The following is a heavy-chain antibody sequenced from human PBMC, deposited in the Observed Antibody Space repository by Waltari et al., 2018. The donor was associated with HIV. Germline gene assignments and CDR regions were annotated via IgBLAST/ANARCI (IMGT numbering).Heavy chain of an antibody. D-gene: IGHD2-2*01. V-gene: IGHV4-31*03. J-gene: IGHJ2*01. Sequence: QVQLQESGPGLVKPSQTLSLTCTVSGGSISSGGYYWSWIRQHPGKGLEWIGYIYYSGSTYYHPSLKSRVTISVDTSKNQFSLKLSSVTAADTAVYYCASTHCSSTSCYADWYFDLWGRGTLVTVSS. CDR1: GGSISSGGYY. CDR3: ASTHCSSTSCYADWYFDL. CDR2: IYYSGST.